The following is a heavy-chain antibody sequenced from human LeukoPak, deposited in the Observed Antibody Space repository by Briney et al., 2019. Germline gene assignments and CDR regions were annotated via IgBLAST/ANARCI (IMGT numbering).Heavy chain of an antibody. CDR1: GYTFTVYY. CDR3: ARVGAYGSGSYLVY. V-gene: IGHV1-2*02. D-gene: IGHD3-10*01. CDR2: VNPNSGVT. J-gene: IGHJ4*02. Sequence: ASVKVSCKASGYTFTVYYVHWVRQAPGQGLEWMGWVNPNSGVTNYEQKFQGRVTMTRDTSISTAYMELSSLRSDDTAVYYCARVGAYGSGSYLVYWGQGSLVTVSS.